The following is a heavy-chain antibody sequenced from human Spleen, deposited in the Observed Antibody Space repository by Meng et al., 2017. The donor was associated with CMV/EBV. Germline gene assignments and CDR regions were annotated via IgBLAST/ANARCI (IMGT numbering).Heavy chain of an antibody. CDR2: ISAYNGNT. V-gene: IGHV1-18*01. D-gene: IGHD6-25*01. Sequence: ASVKVSCKASGYTFTSYGISWVRQAPGQGLEWMGWISAYNGNTNYAQKLQGRVTMTTDTSTSTAYMELRSLRSDDTALYYCARDLFCSSDNCDDAFNIWGQGTMVTVSS. CDR1: GYTFTSYG. J-gene: IGHJ3*02. CDR3: ARDLFCSSDNCDDAFNI.